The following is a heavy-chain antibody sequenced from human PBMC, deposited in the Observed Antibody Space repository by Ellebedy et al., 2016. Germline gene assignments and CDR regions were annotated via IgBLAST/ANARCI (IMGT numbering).Heavy chain of an antibody. D-gene: IGHD1-1*01. J-gene: IGHJ6*02. Sequence: ASVKVSCKASGYTFTDNYIHWVRQAPGQGLEWMGWIHPDSGATKYAQKFEGWVTMTRDTSISTVYMELSRSRSDDTAVYYCARAGLEPRSGDYYFYGLDVWGQGTAVTVSS. CDR1: GYTFTDNY. CDR2: IHPDSGAT. V-gene: IGHV1-2*04. CDR3: ARAGLEPRSGDYYFYGLDV.